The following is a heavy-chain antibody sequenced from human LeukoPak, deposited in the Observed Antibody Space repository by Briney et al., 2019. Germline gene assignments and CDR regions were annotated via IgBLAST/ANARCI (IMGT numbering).Heavy chain of an antibody. CDR2: IYYSGST. CDR3: ARTYCSGGSCYFVYFDY. V-gene: IGHV4-59*08. D-gene: IGHD2-15*01. CDR1: GGSISSYY. Sequence: PSETLSLTCTVSGGSISSYYWSWIRQPPGKGLEWIWYIYYSGSTNYNPSLKSRFTMSVHTSKNQFSLKLSSVTAADTAVYYCARTYCSGGSCYFVYFDYWGQGTLVTVSS. J-gene: IGHJ4*02.